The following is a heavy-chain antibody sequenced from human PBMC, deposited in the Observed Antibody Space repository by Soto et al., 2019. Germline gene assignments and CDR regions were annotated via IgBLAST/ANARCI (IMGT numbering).Heavy chain of an antibody. CDR2: IWYDGSIQ. D-gene: IGHD1-26*01. Sequence: QVQLVESGGGVVQPGRSLRLSCAASGVTFSDYFMHGVRQAPGKGLEWVAFIWYDGSIQYYADSVKGRFTISRDNSKNTLYLQLNSRRAEDTAVYLCARVSAQWATISHQYQYRHVWGKGTTVTVTS. V-gene: IGHV3-33*01. J-gene: IGHJ6*03. CDR1: GVTFSDYF. CDR3: ARVSAQWATISHQYQYRHV.